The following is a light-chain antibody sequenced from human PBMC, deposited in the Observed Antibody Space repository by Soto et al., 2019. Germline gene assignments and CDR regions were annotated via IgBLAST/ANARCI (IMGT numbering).Light chain of an antibody. CDR3: QQYNNWPRT. CDR1: QSVSSN. CDR2: GVS. V-gene: IGKV3D-15*01. Sequence: EIVMTQSPATLSVSPGERATLSCRASQSVSSNLAWYQQKPGQAPSLLLYGVSTRATGIPTRFSGSGSGREFTLTISSLQSEDFAIYYCQQYNNWPRTFGPGTKVDFK. J-gene: IGKJ3*01.